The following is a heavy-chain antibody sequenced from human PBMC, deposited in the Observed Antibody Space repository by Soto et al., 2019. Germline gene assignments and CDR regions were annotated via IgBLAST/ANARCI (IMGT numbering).Heavy chain of an antibody. CDR2: INPSGGST. J-gene: IGHJ5*02. D-gene: IGHD3-22*01. CDR3: ARVLRLYSYYDPGSWFDP. Sequence: GASVKVSCKASGYTFTSYYMHWVRQAPGQGLEWMGIINPSGGSTSYAQKFQGRVTMTRDTSTSTVYMELSSLRSEDTAVYYCARVLRLYSYYDPGSWFDPWGQGTLVTVSS. CDR1: GYTFTSYY. V-gene: IGHV1-46*01.